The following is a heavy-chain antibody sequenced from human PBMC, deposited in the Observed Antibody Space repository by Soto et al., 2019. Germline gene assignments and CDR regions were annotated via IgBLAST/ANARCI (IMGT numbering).Heavy chain of an antibody. Sequence: SETLSLTCTVSGGSISSSSYYWGWIRQPPGKGLEWIGSIYYSGSTYYNPSLKSRVTISVDTSKNQFSLKLSSVTAADTAVYYCARRLYGGNSNGAFDIWGQGTMVTVSS. CDR1: GGSISSSSYY. J-gene: IGHJ3*02. V-gene: IGHV4-39*01. D-gene: IGHD2-21*02. CDR2: IYYSGST. CDR3: ARRLYGGNSNGAFDI.